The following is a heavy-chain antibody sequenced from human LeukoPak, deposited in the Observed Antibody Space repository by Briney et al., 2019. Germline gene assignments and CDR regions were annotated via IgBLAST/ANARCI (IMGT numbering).Heavy chain of an antibody. D-gene: IGHD5/OR15-5a*01. J-gene: IGHJ4*02. Sequence: GGPLRFSFEAPGFTFSNYWMHWFRQPPGKGLVWVSLIKSDGSSTLYADSVKGRFTISRDNAKNTLYLQMNSLRVDDTAVYYCASELSTNDYWGQGTLVTVSS. V-gene: IGHV3-74*01. CDR1: GFTFSNYW. CDR3: ASELSTNDY. CDR2: IKSDGSST.